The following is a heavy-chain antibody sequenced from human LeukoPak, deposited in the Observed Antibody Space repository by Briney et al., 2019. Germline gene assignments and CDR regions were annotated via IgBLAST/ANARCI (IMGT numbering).Heavy chain of an antibody. V-gene: IGHV4-34*01. CDR3: ARRALKNYDFWKGFDP. Sequence: PSETLSLTCAVYGGSFSGYYWSWIRQPPGKGLEWIGEINHSGSTNYNPSLKSRVPISVDTSKNQFSLKLSSVTAADTAVYYCARRALKNYDFWKGFDPWGQGTLVTVSS. J-gene: IGHJ5*02. CDR2: INHSGST. D-gene: IGHD3-3*01. CDR1: GGSFSGYY.